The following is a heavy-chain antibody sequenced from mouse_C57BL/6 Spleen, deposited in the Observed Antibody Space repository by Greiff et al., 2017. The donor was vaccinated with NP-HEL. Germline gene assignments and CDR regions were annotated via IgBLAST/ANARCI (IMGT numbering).Heavy chain of an antibody. CDR2: IYPRSGNT. Sequence: VQLQQSGAELARPGASVKLSCKASGYTFTSYGISWVKQRTGQGLEWIGEIYPRSGNTYYNEKFKGKATLTADKSSSTAYMELRSLTSEDSAVYFCARWGYGSSYVGWFAYWGQGTLVTVSA. CDR3: ARWGYGSSYVGWFAY. J-gene: IGHJ3*01. CDR1: GYTFTSYG. D-gene: IGHD1-1*01. V-gene: IGHV1-81*01.